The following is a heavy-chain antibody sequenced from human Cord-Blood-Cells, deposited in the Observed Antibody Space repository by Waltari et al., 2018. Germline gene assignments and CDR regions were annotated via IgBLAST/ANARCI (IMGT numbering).Heavy chain of an antibody. J-gene: IGHJ3*02. D-gene: IGHD6-6*01. Sequence: QVQLQQWGAGLLKPSETLSLTCAVYGGSFSGYYWSWIRQPPGKGLEWIGEINHSGSTNHNPSLKSRVTISVDTSKNQFSLKLSSVTAADTAVYYCARYSSSSVAFDIWGQGTMVTVSS. CDR2: INHSGST. CDR3: ARYSSSSVAFDI. CDR1: GGSFSGYY. V-gene: IGHV4-34*01.